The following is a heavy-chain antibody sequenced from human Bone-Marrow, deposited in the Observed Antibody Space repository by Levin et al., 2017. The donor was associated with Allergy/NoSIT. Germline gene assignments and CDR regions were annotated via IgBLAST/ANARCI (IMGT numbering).Heavy chain of an antibody. D-gene: IGHD6-13*01. CDR1: GFPLASYA. J-gene: IGHJ6*02. CDR3: AKRIAAAGTNAMDV. CDR2: ISGSGNNT. V-gene: IGHV3-23*01. Sequence: SCAASGFPLASYAMNWVRRAPGKGLEWVSSISGSGNNTYYADSVKGRFTVSRDNSKNTLNLQMNSLRGDDSAIYYCAKRIAAAGTNAMDVWGQGTTVTVSS.